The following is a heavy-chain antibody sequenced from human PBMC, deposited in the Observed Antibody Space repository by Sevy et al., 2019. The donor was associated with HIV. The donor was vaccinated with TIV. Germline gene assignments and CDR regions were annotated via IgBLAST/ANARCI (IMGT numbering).Heavy chain of an antibody. CDR2: ISWDGGST. Sequence: GGSLRLSCAASGFTFDDHTMHWVRQPPGKGLEWVSLISWDGGSTYYADSVKGRFTISRDNSKNSLFLQMNSLGAEDTALYYYAKDMDYGGGGAYYFDYWGQGTLVTVSS. J-gene: IGHJ4*02. D-gene: IGHD4-17*01. CDR3: AKDMDYGGGGAYYFDY. CDR1: GFTFDDHT. V-gene: IGHV3-43*01.